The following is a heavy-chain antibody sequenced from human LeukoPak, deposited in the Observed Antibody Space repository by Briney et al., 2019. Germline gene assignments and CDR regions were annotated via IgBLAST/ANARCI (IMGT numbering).Heavy chain of an antibody. CDR1: GFTFSSYW. V-gene: IGHV3-74*01. Sequence: HPGGSLRLSCAASGFTFSSYWMHWIRQAPGKGLVWVSRISTDGSATTYADSVKGRFTISRDNAKNSLYLQMNSLRAEDTAVYYCAREGSSGSYYYGMDVWGQGTTVTVSS. J-gene: IGHJ6*02. D-gene: IGHD3-22*01. CDR3: AREGSSGSYYYGMDV. CDR2: ISTDGSAT.